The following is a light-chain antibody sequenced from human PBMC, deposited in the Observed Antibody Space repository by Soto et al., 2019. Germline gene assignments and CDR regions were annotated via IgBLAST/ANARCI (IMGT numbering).Light chain of an antibody. CDR3: QQYATSPALT. J-gene: IGKJ4*01. V-gene: IGKV3-20*01. CDR1: QSVSSSY. CDR2: GAS. Sequence: EIVLTQSPGTLSLSPGERATLSCRASQSVSSSYLAWYQQKPGQAPRLLIYGASSRAAGIPDRFSGGGSGTDFTLTISRLEPEDFAVYFCQQYATSPALTFGGGTKVEIK.